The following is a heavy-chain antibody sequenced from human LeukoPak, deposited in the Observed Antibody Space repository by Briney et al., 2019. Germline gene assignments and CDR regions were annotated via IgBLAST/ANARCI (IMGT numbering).Heavy chain of an antibody. V-gene: IGHV4-59*03. CDR2: IYYRETP. Sequence: PSETLSLTCTVSGGSISSYYWGWVRQPPGKGLEWVGQIYYRETPNYNPSLRGRVTISIDTSKNQFSLKLNSVTAADTAIYYCAAESEWWLLRSWGQGTLVTVSS. CDR3: AAESEWWLLRS. CDR1: GGSISSYY. D-gene: IGHD2-15*01. J-gene: IGHJ4*02.